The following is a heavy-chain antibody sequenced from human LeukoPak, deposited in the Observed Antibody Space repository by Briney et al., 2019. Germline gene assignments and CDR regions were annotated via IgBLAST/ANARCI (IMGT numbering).Heavy chain of an antibody. CDR3: ARDPGSTVTTRGRFAP. D-gene: IGHD4-17*01. CDR1: GGSISSSSYY. J-gene: IGHJ5*02. V-gene: IGHV4-39*07. Sequence: SETLSLTCTVSGGSISSSSYYWGWIRQPPGKGLEWIGSIYYSGSTYYNPSLKSRVTISVDTSENQFSLKLSSVTAADTAVYYCARDPGSTVTTRGRFAPWGQGTLVTVS. CDR2: IYYSGST.